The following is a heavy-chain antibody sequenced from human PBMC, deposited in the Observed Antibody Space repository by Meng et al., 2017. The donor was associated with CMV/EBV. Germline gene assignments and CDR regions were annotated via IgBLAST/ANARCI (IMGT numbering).Heavy chain of an antibody. CDR2: IYHSGST. Sequence: SETLSLTCAVYGGSFSGYYWSWIRQPPGKGLEWIGSIYHSGSTNYNPSLKSRVTISVDTSKNQFSLKLSSVTAADTAVYYCARVSSGGVGAAAMWFDPWGQGTLVTVSS. CDR1: GGSFSGYY. J-gene: IGHJ5*02. V-gene: IGHV4-34*01. D-gene: IGHD6-13*01. CDR3: ARVSSGGVGAAAMWFDP.